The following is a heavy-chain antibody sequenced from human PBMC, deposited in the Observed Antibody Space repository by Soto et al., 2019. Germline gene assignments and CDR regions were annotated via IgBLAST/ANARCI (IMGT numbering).Heavy chain of an antibody. CDR2: IYYRGST. J-gene: IGHJ6*02. Sequence: PSEPLSLTCNVSGGSISGYYWSWIRQPPGKGLEYIGYIYYRGSTNYNPSLESRVTMSVDTSRNQFSLKVNSVTAADTAVYYCARQQLLPFYYALDVWGQGTTVTVSS. D-gene: IGHD6-13*01. CDR1: GGSISGYY. V-gene: IGHV4-59*01. CDR3: ARQQLLPFYYALDV.